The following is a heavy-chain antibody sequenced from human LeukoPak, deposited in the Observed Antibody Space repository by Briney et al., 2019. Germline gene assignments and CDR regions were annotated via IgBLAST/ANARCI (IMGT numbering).Heavy chain of an antibody. Sequence: GASVKVSCKVSGYTLTELSIHWVRQAPGKGLEWMGGFDPEDDETMYAQKLQGRVTMTEDTSTDIAYMELSSLRSEDTAVYYCATPRADLGRNDAFDIWGQGTMVTVSS. J-gene: IGHJ3*02. CDR2: FDPEDDET. CDR1: GYTLTELS. D-gene: IGHD1-14*01. CDR3: ATPRADLGRNDAFDI. V-gene: IGHV1-24*01.